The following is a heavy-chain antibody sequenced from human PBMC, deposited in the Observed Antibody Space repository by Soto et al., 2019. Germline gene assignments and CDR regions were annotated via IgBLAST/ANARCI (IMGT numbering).Heavy chain of an antibody. D-gene: IGHD6-13*01. J-gene: IGHJ6*02. CDR1: GYTFTSYY. Sequence: ASVKVSCKASGYTFTSYYIHWVRQALGQGLEWMGIINPRGGITTYAQKFQGRLTMTGDTSTSTVYMELSSLTSEDTAMYHCASSPAYGSSWYGIPPDLSHGMDVWGQGTTVTVSS. CDR3: ASSPAYGSSWYGIPPDLSHGMDV. V-gene: IGHV1-46*01. CDR2: INPRGGIT.